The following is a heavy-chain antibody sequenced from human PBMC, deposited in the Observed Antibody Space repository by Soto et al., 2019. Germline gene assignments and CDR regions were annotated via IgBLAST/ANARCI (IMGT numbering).Heavy chain of an antibody. Sequence: EVQLVQSGAEVKKPGEALKISCKGSGYSFTNYWIGWVRQMPGKGLEWMAIIYPGDSDTRYSPSFQGQVTISADKSITTAYLQWSSLKASDSAMYYCARLASGYSSSWSDSWGQGTLVTVSS. CDR3: ARLASGYSSSWSDS. CDR1: GYSFTNYW. D-gene: IGHD6-13*01. CDR2: IYPGDSDT. V-gene: IGHV5-51*03. J-gene: IGHJ5*01.